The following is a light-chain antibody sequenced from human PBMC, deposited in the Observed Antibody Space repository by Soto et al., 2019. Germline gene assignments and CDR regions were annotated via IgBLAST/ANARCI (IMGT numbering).Light chain of an antibody. V-gene: IGKV1-5*01. CDR1: QSISHF. CDR2: DAS. J-gene: IGKJ1*01. Sequence: DIQMTQSPSTLSASVGDRVTITCRASQSISHFLAWYQQKPGKVPKLLIYDASTLQSGVPSRFSGSGSGTEFTLTISSLQPEDFATYYCQQLNSYPRTFGQGTKVDIK. CDR3: QQLNSYPRT.